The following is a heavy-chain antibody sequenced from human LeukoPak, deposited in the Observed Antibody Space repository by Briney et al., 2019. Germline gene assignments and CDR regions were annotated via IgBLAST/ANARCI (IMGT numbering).Heavy chain of an antibody. CDR3: AKARRFSSSTSCYDY. CDR2: ISGSGGST. CDR1: GFTFSSYA. V-gene: IGHV3-23*01. D-gene: IGHD2-2*01. J-gene: IGHJ4*02. Sequence: GGSLRLSCAASGFTFSSYAMSWVRQAPGKGLEWVSAISGSGGSTYYADCVKGRFTISRDNSKNTLYLQMNSLRAEDTAVYYCAKARRFSSSTSCYDYWGQGTLVTVSS.